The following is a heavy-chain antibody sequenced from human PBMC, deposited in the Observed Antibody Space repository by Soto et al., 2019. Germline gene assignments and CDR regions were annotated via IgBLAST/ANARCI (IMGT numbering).Heavy chain of an antibody. D-gene: IGHD3-10*01. CDR3: ARGYYYFDY. V-gene: IGHV3-30-3*01. CDR2: ISYDGSNK. Sequence: GGSLRLSCAASGFTFSSYAMHWVRQAPGKGLEWVAVISYDGSNKYYADSVKGRFTISRDNSKNTLYLQMSSLRAEDTAVYYCARGYYYFDYWGQGTLVTVSS. J-gene: IGHJ4*02. CDR1: GFTFSSYA.